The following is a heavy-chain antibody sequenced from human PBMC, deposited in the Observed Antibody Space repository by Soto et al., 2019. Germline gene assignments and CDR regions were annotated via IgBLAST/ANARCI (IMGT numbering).Heavy chain of an antibody. V-gene: IGHV3-48*01. J-gene: IGHJ4*02. Sequence: EVPVVESGGGLVQPGGSLRLSCAASGFTFSLYNMNWVRQAPGKGLEWVAYVSSSSSIIYYADSVKGRFTISRDDAKNSLYLQMNSLGAEDTAVYFCARDQKASWYTRYFDSWGLGTLVTVSS. CDR1: GFTFSLYN. CDR2: VSSSSSII. CDR3: ARDQKASWYTRYFDS. D-gene: IGHD6-13*01.